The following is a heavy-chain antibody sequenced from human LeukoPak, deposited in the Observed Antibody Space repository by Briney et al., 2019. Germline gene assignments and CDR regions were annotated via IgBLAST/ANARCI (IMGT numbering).Heavy chain of an antibody. D-gene: IGHD1-26*01. Sequence: SETLSLTCGVSGGSITIRDCWSWVRQPPGKGLEWIGEICLDGRIHYTPSLKSRISILIDRSKDQFSLNLISVAVADTAIYFCASQGGLRNDFWGQGTLVTVSS. CDR2: ICLDGRI. V-gene: IGHV4-4*02. CDR1: GGSITIRDC. J-gene: IGHJ4*02. CDR3: ASQGGLRNDF.